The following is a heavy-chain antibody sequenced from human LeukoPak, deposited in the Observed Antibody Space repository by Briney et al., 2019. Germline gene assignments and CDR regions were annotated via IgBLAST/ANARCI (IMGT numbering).Heavy chain of an antibody. D-gene: IGHD4-17*01. J-gene: IGHJ4*02. V-gene: IGHV4-34*01. CDR1: GGSFSGYY. Sequence: SETLSLTCAVYGGSFSGYYWSWIRQPPGKGLEWIGEINHSGSTNYNPSLKSRVPISVDTSKNQFSLKLSSVTAADTAVYYCARGRYDYGDYYFDYWGQGTLVTVSS. CDR3: ARGRYDYGDYYFDY. CDR2: INHSGST.